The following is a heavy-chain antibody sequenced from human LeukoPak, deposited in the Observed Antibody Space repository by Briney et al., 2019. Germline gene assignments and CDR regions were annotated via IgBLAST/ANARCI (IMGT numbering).Heavy chain of an antibody. V-gene: IGHV3-9*01. CDR2: INWNSGSI. Sequence: GGSLRLSCAASGFTFDKYGMHWVRQVPGKGLEWVSGINWNSGSIGYADSVKGRFTISRDNAKNSLFLQMNSLRAEDTAVYYCASGGDPYYFGYWGQGTLVTVSS. J-gene: IGHJ4*02. D-gene: IGHD2-21*02. CDR1: GFTFDKYG. CDR3: ASGGDPYYFGY.